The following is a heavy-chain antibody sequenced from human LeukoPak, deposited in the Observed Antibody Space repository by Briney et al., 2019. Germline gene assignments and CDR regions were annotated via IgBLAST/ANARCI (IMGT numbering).Heavy chain of an antibody. CDR3: ARAGMATMGNYYYYYAMDV. D-gene: IGHD5-24*01. J-gene: IGHJ6*02. CDR2: INPNNGGT. V-gene: IGHV1-2*02. Sequence: GASVKVSCKASGYTFIDYYIHWVRQAPGQGLEWMGWINPNNGGTNYPQNFQGRVTMTRDTSITTAYMDLSRLRSDDTAVYYCARAGMATMGNYYYYYAMDVWGQGTTVTVSS. CDR1: GYTFIDYY.